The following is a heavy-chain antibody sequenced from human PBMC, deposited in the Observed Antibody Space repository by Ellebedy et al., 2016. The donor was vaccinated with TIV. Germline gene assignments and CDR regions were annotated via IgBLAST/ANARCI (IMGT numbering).Heavy chain of an antibody. D-gene: IGHD4-11*01. CDR1: GYTFTSYA. Sequence: ASVKVSCKASGYTFTSYAMHWVRQAPGQRLEWMGWINAGNGNTKYSQKFQGRVTITRDTPASTAYMELSSLRSEDTAVYYCARESRCSNCPTRLRHYYYGMDVWGQGTTVTVSS. J-gene: IGHJ6*02. CDR2: INAGNGNT. CDR3: ARESRCSNCPTRLRHYYYGMDV. V-gene: IGHV1-3*01.